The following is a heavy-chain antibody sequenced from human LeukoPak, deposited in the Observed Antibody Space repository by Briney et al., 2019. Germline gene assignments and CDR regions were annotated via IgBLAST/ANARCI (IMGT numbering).Heavy chain of an antibody. CDR1: GFAFSSYA. J-gene: IGHJ4*02. Sequence: PGGSLRLACAVSGFAFSSYAMTWVRQAPGKGLEWVSGISASGDSTVYADSVKGRFTISRDNSKNTLYLQVSNLRAEDTAVYYCARGRGYSGYDTDYWGQGTLVTVSS. CDR3: ARGRGYSGYDTDY. CDR2: ISASGDST. D-gene: IGHD5-12*01. V-gene: IGHV3-23*01.